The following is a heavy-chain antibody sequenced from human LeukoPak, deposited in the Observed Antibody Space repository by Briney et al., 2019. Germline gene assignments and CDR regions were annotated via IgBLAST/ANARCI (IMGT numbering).Heavy chain of an antibody. V-gene: IGHV3-74*01. Sequence: GGSLRLSCVASGFTFSSYWMHWVRQDPRKGLVWVSRISGDGRNINYADSVRGRFTISRDNAKNTLYLQMNTLRVEDTAVYYCTRDLMDYDVSAGLHHYYMDVWGQGTTVTVSS. CDR2: ISGDGRNI. J-gene: IGHJ6*02. D-gene: IGHD3-9*01. CDR1: GFTFSSYW. CDR3: TRDLMDYDVSAGLHHYYMDV.